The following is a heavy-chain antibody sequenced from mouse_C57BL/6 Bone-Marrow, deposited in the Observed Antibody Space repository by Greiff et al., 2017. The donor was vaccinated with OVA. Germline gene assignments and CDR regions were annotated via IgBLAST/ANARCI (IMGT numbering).Heavy chain of an antibody. CDR2: ISDGGSYT. CDR1: GFTFSSYA. Sequence: EVQLQQSGGGLVKPGGSLKLSCAASGFTFSSYAMSWVRQTPEKRLAWVATISDGGSYTYYPDNVKGRFTISRDNAKNNLYLQMSHLKSEDTAMYYCARGVERLPWYFDVWGTGTTVTVSS. CDR3: ARGVERLPWYFDV. D-gene: IGHD2-4*01. J-gene: IGHJ1*03. V-gene: IGHV5-4*01.